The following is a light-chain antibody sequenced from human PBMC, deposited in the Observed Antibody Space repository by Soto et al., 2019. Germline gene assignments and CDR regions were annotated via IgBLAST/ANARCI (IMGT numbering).Light chain of an antibody. J-gene: IGKJ1*01. CDR3: QQYGSSLRT. CDR1: QSVSSSH. CDR2: DAS. Sequence: IMLTQSPGTLSLSPGEGATLSCRASQSVSSSHLAWFQQKPGQAPRLLIYDASNRATGIPDRFSGSGSGTDFTLTISRLEPEDFAVYFCQQYGSSLRTFGQGTKVEVK. V-gene: IGKV3-20*01.